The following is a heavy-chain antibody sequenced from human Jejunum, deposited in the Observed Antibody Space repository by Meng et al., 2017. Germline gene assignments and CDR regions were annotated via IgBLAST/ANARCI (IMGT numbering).Heavy chain of an antibody. J-gene: IGHJ4*02. CDR1: GFTFRSYA. CDR2: ISGSGGST. V-gene: IGHV3-23*01. Sequence: EVQLLESGGYLVQPVGSLRLSCAASGFTFRSYAMNWVRQAPGKGLEWVSAISGSGGSTYYADSVKGRFTISRDNSKNTLYLQMNSLRADDTAVYYCAKRTYYDSSGYLGSFDYWGQGTLVTVSS. CDR3: AKRTYYDSSGYLGSFDY. D-gene: IGHD3-22*01.